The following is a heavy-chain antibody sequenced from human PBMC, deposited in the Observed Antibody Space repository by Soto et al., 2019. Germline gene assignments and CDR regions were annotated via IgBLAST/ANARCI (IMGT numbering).Heavy chain of an antibody. CDR1: GFTFSSYW. V-gene: IGHV3-74*01. J-gene: IGHJ4*02. Sequence: EVQLVESGGGLVQPGGSLRLSCAASGFTFSSYWMHWVRQAPGKGLVWVSRIHSDGSSTSYADSVKGRFTISRDNAKNTLYLQMNSLRAEDTAVYYCARDLAGRGYFDYWGQGTLVTVSS. CDR3: ARDLAGRGYFDY. D-gene: IGHD3-10*01. CDR2: IHSDGSST.